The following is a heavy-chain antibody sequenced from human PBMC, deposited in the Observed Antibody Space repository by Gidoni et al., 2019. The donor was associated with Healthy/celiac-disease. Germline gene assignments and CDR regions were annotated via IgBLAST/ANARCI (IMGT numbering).Heavy chain of an antibody. CDR1: GFTFSNAG. D-gene: IGHD3-22*01. V-gene: IGHV3-15*01. CDR2: IKSKTDGGTT. Sequence: EVQLVESGGGLVQPGGSLRLSCAALGFTFSNAGRGWVRQAPGKGLELVGRIKSKTDGGTTDYAAPVKGRFTISRDDSKNTLYLQMNSLKTEDTAVYYCTTGDDSSGYYRRYYFDYWGQGTLVTVSS. J-gene: IGHJ4*02. CDR3: TTGDDSSGYYRRYYFDY.